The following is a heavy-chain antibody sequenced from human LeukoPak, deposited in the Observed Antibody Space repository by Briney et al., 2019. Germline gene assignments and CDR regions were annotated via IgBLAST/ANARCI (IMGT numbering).Heavy chain of an antibody. V-gene: IGHV3-30*18. Sequence: GSLRLSCAASGFTFSSYGMHWVRQAPGKGLEWVAVISYDGSNKYYADSVKGRFTISRDNSKNTLYLRMNSLRAEDTAVYYCAKDWVSGPLSRDILTGYYGLGDYWGQGTLVTVSS. CDR2: ISYDGSNK. D-gene: IGHD3-9*01. CDR1: GFTFSSYG. CDR3: AKDWVSGPLSRDILTGYYGLGDY. J-gene: IGHJ4*02.